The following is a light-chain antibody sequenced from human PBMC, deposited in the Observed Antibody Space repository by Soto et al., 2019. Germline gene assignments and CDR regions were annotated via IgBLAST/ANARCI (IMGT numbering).Light chain of an antibody. J-gene: IGLJ1*01. CDR2: MND. CDR3: LSHTTRRIYV. V-gene: IGLV1-47*01. Sequence: QSVLTQPPSASGNPGQRLTISCSGSTSNILRNYVYWYRQFPGAAPRLLISMNDQRPSGVPDRFSGSKSANTASLTISGLQTEDEADYYCLSHTTRRIYVFGPGTKVTVL. CDR1: TSNILRNY.